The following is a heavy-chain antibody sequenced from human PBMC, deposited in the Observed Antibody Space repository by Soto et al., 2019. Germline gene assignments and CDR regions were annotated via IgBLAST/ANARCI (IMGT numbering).Heavy chain of an antibody. J-gene: IGHJ3*02. CDR1: GGSISSSSYY. D-gene: IGHD6-6*01. CDR3: ARWGDSSSGAFDI. Sequence: QLQLQESGPGLVKPSETLSLTCTVSGGSISSSSYYWGWIRQPPGKGLAWIGSIYYSGSTYYNPSLKSRVTISVDTSKNQFSLKLSSVTAADTAVYYCARWGDSSSGAFDIWGQGTMVTVSS. CDR2: IYYSGST. V-gene: IGHV4-39*01.